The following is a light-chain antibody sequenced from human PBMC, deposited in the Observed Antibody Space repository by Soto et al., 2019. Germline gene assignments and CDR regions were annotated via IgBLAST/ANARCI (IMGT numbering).Light chain of an antibody. CDR2: GAS. V-gene: IGKV3-15*01. J-gene: IGKJ5*01. CDR3: QQYGSPPIT. CDR1: QNISSY. Sequence: EIVMTQSPATLSVSPGERATLSCRASQNISSYLIWYQQKPGQAPRLLIYGASTRATGIPARFSGSGSGTDFTLTISRLEPEDFAVYYCQQYGSPPITFGQGTRLEIK.